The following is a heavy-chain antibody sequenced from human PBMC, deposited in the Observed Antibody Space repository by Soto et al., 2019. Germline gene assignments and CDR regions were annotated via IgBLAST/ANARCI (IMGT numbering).Heavy chain of an antibody. CDR3: ARAIVIAAAGYYYYYGMDV. V-gene: IGHV4-34*01. Sequence: SETLSLTCAVYGGSFSGYYWSWIRQPPGKGLEWIGEINHSGSTNYNPSLKSRVTISVDTSKNQFSLKLSSVTAADTAVYYCARAIVIAAAGYYYYYGMDVWGQGTTVTVSS. CDR1: GGSFSGYY. J-gene: IGHJ6*02. CDR2: INHSGST. D-gene: IGHD6-13*01.